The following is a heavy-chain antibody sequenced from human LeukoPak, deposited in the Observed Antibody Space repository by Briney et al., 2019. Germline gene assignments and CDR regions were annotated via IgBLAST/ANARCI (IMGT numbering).Heavy chain of an antibody. V-gene: IGHV4-39*01. CDR3: ARRGGSGRAFDY. CDR2: IYYTGST. D-gene: IGHD1-26*01. Sequence: QLQLQESGPGLVKPSETLSPPCSVSASSVSVGTYYCGWIRQPRGTGPEWIGSIYYTGSTYDNPSLKSRVTISVDTSKNQFSLKLSSVTAADTAVYYCARRGGSGRAFDYWGQGTLVTVSS. CDR1: ASSVSVGTYY. J-gene: IGHJ4*02.